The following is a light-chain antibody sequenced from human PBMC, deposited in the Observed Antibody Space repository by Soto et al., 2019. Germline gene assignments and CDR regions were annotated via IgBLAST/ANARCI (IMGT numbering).Light chain of an antibody. J-gene: IGLJ1*01. CDR2: EVI. CDR3: SSYASNKTLL. V-gene: IGLV2-14*01. Sequence: QSVLTQPASVSESPGQSITVSCTGTSSDIGAYNYVAWYQQHPGKAPKLLIYEVINRPSGVSNRFSGSKSGYTASLTISGLQAEDEADYYCSSYASNKTLLFGPGTKV. CDR1: SSDIGAYNY.